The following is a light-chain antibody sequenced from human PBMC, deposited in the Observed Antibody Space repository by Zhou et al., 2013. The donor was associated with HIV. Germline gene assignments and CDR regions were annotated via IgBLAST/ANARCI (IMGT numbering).Light chain of an antibody. CDR3: QQSYSTSRGTWT. Sequence: DIQMTQSPSSLSASVGDRVTITCRASQTIINYLNWYQQKPGKAPNLLIYAASSLQGGVPSRFSGSGSGTDFTLTISSLQPEDFATYYCQQSYSTSRGTWTFGQGTKVEIK. J-gene: IGKJ1*01. CDR2: AAS. V-gene: IGKV1-39*01. CDR1: QTIINY.